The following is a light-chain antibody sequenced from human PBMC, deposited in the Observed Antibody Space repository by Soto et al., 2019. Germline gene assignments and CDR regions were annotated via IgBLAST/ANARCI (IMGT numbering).Light chain of an antibody. CDR2: DVS. V-gene: IGLV2-11*01. J-gene: IGLJ2*01. CDR3: CSYAGSYSLV. Sequence: QSALTQPRSVSGSPGQSVTISCTGTSSDVGSYNYVSWYQQHPGKAPKLMIHDVSKRPSGVPDRFSGSKSGNTASLTISGPQAEDDADYYCCSYAGSYSLVFGGGTKLTVL. CDR1: SSDVGSYNY.